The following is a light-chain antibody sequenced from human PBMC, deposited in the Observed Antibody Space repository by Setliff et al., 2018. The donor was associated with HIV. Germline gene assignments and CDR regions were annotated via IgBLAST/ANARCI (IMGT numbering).Light chain of an antibody. J-gene: IGLJ1*01. V-gene: IGLV2-8*01. Sequence: SALAQPPSASGSPGQSVTISCTGTSSVVGGYNYVSWYQQHPGKAPKLMIYEVSKRPSGVPDRFSGSKSGNTASLTVSGLQAEDEADYYCSSYAGSNKVFGTGTKVTVL. CDR2: EVS. CDR1: SSVVGGYNY. CDR3: SSYAGSNKV.